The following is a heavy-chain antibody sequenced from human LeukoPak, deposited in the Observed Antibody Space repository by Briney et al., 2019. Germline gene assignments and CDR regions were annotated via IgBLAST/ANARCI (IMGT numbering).Heavy chain of an antibody. D-gene: IGHD6-13*01. J-gene: IGHJ6*02. CDR3: ARDGYSPSYGMDV. CDR2: ISSSSSTI. Sequence: PGGSLRLSCAASGFTFSSYSMNWVRQAPGKGLEWVSYISSSSSTIYYADSVKGRSTISRDNAKNSLYLQMNSLRAEDTAVYYCARDGYSPSYGMDVWGQGTTVTVSS. CDR1: GFTFSSYS. V-gene: IGHV3-48*01.